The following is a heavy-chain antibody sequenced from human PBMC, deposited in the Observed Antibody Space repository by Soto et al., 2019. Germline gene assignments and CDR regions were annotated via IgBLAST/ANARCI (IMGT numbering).Heavy chain of an antibody. CDR2: IRGSGGDT. Sequence: EVQLLESGGGLVQPGGSLRLSCAASGFTCSFCAMNWVRQAPGKGLEWVSSIRGSGGDTYYADSARGRFTISRDNSKNTLYLQMNSLRVEDTDVYYCVEGHSDSYYYLDYRGQGTLVTVSS. CDR3: VEGHSDSYYYLDY. CDR1: GFTCSFCA. J-gene: IGHJ4*02. D-gene: IGHD3-22*01. V-gene: IGHV3-23*01.